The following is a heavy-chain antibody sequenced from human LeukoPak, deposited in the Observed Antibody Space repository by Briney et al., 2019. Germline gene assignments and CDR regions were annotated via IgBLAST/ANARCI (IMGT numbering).Heavy chain of an antibody. CDR2: IYHSGNT. Sequence: SETLSLTCTASGGYINSGSYYWGWIRQSPGKGLEWIGNIYHSGNTHYNPSPKSRLTISVDTSRNQFSLRLSSVTAADTAVYYCARGNPDIVATTAPSFDYWGQGTLVTVSS. CDR3: ARGNPDIVATTAPSFDY. J-gene: IGHJ4*02. CDR1: GGYINSGSYY. V-gene: IGHV4-39*01. D-gene: IGHD5-12*01.